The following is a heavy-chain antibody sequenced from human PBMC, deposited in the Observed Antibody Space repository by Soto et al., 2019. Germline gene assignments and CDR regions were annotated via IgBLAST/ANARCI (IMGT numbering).Heavy chain of an antibody. CDR2: MNPNSGNT. J-gene: IGHJ4*02. CDR3: ARERSSGWYVDY. Sequence: QVQLVQSGAEVKKPGASVKFSCTAAGYTFTSYDINWVRQATGQGLEWMGWMNPNSGNTGYAQKFQGRVTMTRNTSISTAYMELSSLRSEDTAVYHCARERSSGWYVDYWGQGTLVTVSS. CDR1: GYTFTSYD. D-gene: IGHD6-19*01. V-gene: IGHV1-8*01.